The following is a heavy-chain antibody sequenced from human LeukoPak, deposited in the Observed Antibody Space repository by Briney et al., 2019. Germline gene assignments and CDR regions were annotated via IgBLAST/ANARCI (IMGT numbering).Heavy chain of an antibody. CDR3: ARLRRSITMVRGVIIFPWFDP. J-gene: IGHJ5*02. V-gene: IGHV4-4*09. D-gene: IGHD3-10*01. Sequence: PSETLSLTCTVSGGSIRSYYWRWLRQPPGKGLEWIGYIYTSGSTNYNPSLKSRVTISVDTSKNQFSLKLSSVTAADTAVYYCARLRRSITMVRGVIIFPWFDPWGQGTLVTVSS. CDR1: GGSIRSYY. CDR2: IYTSGST.